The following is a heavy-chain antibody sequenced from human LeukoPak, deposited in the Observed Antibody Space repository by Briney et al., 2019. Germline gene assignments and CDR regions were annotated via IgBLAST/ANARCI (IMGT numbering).Heavy chain of an antibody. J-gene: IGHJ5*02. D-gene: IGHD2-8*01. CDR3: ARVPELVLRGPFDP. Sequence: QAGGSLRLCCAASGFIFSCYWMRWVRQAPGKGVGWVLRINSDGSSTNYADSVKGRFTISSDNAKTTLHLQMNSLTAEDTAVYYCARVPELVLRGPFDPWGQGTLVTVSS. V-gene: IGHV3-74*01. CDR2: INSDGSST. CDR1: GFIFSCYW.